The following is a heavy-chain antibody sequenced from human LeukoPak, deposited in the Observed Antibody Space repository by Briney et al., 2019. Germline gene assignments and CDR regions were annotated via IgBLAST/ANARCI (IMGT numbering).Heavy chain of an antibody. Sequence: GGSLRLSCAASGFTFSSYSMNWVRQAPGKGLEWVSSISSSSSYIYYADSVKGRFTISRDNAKNSLYLQMNSLRAEDTAVYYCARDFSLMIVVTRGAFDIWGQGTMVTVSS. V-gene: IGHV3-21*01. CDR1: GFTFSSYS. D-gene: IGHD3-22*01. CDR3: ARDFSLMIVVTRGAFDI. CDR2: ISSSSSYI. J-gene: IGHJ3*02.